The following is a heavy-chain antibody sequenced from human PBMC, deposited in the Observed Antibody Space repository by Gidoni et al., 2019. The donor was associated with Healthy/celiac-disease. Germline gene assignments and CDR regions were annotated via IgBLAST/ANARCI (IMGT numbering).Heavy chain of an antibody. CDR1: GYTFTSYG. D-gene: IGHD2-2*01. Sequence: QVQLVQSGAEVKKPGASVKVSCKAAGYTFTSYGISWVRQAPGQGLEWMGWISAYNGNTNYAQKLQGSVTMTTDTSTSTAYMELRSLRSDDTAVYYCARDIVVVPAASDAFDIWGQGTMVTVSS. CDR2: ISAYNGNT. J-gene: IGHJ3*02. CDR3: ARDIVVVPAASDAFDI. V-gene: IGHV1-18*01.